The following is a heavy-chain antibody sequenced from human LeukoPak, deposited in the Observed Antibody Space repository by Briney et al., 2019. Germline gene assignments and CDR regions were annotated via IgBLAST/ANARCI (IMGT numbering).Heavy chain of an antibody. V-gene: IGHV1-2*02. CDR1: GYTFTGYY. CDR2: INPNSGGT. Sequence: GASVKVSCKASGYTFTGYYMHWVRQAPGQGLEWMGWINPNSGGTNYAQKFQGRVTMTRDTSISTAYMELSRLRSDDTAVYYCARVRSYSSSWDNAFDIWGQGTMVTVSS. J-gene: IGHJ3*02. CDR3: ARVRSYSSSWDNAFDI. D-gene: IGHD6-13*01.